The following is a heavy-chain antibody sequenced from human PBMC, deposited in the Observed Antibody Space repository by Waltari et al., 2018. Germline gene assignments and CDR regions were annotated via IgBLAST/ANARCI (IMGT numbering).Heavy chain of an antibody. CDR3: ASRSGGSDYYFDY. V-gene: IGHV1-3*01. CDR2: INAGNGNT. CDR1: GYTFTSYA. J-gene: IGHJ4*02. D-gene: IGHD2-15*01. Sequence: QVQLVQSGAEVKKPGASVKVSCKASGYTFTSYAMHWVRQAPGQRLEWMGWINAGNGNTKYSQKFQGRVTITRDTSASTAYMELSSLGSEDTAVYYCASRSGGSDYYFDYWGQGTLVTVSS.